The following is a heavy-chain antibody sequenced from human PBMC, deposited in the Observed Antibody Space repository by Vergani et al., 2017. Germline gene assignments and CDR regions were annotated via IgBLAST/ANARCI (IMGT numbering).Heavy chain of an antibody. V-gene: IGHV1-46*03. J-gene: IGHJ6*03. D-gene: IGHD2-2*02. CDR2: INPSGGST. Sequence: QVQLVQSGAEVKKPGASVKVSCKASGYTFTSYYMHWVRQAPGQGLEWMGIINPSGGSTSYAQKFQGRVTMTRDTSTSTVYMELSSLRSEDTAVYYCAREPGGGPNVVPAAIVVGVYMDVWGKGTTVTVSS. CDR1: GYTFTSYY. CDR3: AREPGGGPNVVPAAIVVGVYMDV.